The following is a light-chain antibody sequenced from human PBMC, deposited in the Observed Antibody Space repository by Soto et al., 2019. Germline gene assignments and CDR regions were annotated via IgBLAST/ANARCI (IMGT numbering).Light chain of an antibody. CDR2: AAS. V-gene: IGKV1-39*01. J-gene: IGKJ1*01. CDR1: QNINNY. Sequence: DIQLTQSPSSLSASVGDRITITCRASQNINNYLNWYQYKPGQAPKLLIYAASTLHTGVPSRFSGSESGTDFSLTITSLQPDDFATYYCQQTFSTPWTFGQGTRVDI. CDR3: QQTFSTPWT.